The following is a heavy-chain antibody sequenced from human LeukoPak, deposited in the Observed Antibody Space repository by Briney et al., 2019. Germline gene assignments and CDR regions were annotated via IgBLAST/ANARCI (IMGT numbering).Heavy chain of an antibody. J-gene: IGHJ3*02. CDR2: ISGSGGST. CDR1: GFTFSSYA. Sequence: GGSLRLSCAASGFTFSSYAMSWVRQAPGKGLEWVSAISGSGGSTYYADSVKGRFTISRDNSKNTLYLQMNSLRAEDTAVYYCAKDLLTYYYGSGSYDDAFDIWGQGTMVIVSS. CDR3: AKDLLTYYYGSGSYDDAFDI. D-gene: IGHD3-10*01. V-gene: IGHV3-23*01.